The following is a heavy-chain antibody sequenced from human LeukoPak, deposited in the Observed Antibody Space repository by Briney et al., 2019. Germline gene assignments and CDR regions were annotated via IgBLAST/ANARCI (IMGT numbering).Heavy chain of an antibody. CDR3: ATVLSGKRPFDY. V-gene: IGHV3-7*01. J-gene: IGHJ4*02. Sequence: GGSLRLSCAASGFTFTSYWMSWVRQAPGKGLEWVAHIKQDGSEKYYVDSVKGRFTISRDNTKNSLYLQMNSLRSEDTAVYYCATVLSGKRPFDYWGQGTLVTVSS. CDR1: GFTFTSYW. CDR2: IKQDGSEK. D-gene: IGHD3-3*02.